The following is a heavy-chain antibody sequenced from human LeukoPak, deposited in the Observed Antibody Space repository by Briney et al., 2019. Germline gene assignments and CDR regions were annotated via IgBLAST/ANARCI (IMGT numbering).Heavy chain of an antibody. CDR1: GFTFSSYT. J-gene: IGHJ4*02. D-gene: IGHD7-27*01. Sequence: GGSLRLSCATSGFTFSSYTMIWVRQAPGKGLEWVSIIRASGGDIHYADSVKGRFSISRDNPKNTLTLQMNSLRVDDTAVYYCARDPNWGSGYWGQGTLVTVSS. CDR2: IRASGGDI. V-gene: IGHV3-23*01. CDR3: ARDPNWGSGY.